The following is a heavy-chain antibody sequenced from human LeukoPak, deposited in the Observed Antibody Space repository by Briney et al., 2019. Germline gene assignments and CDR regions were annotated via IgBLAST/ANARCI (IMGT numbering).Heavy chain of an antibody. D-gene: IGHD3-22*01. J-gene: IGHJ3*02. V-gene: IGHV4-39*07. Sequence: SETLSLTCTVSGGSISSSSYYWGWIRQPPGKGLEWIGSIYYSGSTYYNPSLKSRVTISVDTSKNQFSLKLSSVTAADTAVYYCARQRENYYDSSGYYDDAFDIWGQGTMVTVSS. CDR3: ARQRENYYDSSGYYDDAFDI. CDR2: IYYSGST. CDR1: GGSISSSSYY.